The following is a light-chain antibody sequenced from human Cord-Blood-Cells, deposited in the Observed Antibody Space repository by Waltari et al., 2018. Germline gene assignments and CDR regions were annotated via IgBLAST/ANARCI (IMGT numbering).Light chain of an antibody. CDR1: PGISNS. V-gene: IGKV1-NL1*01. CDR2: AAS. CDR3: QQYYSTLT. Sequence: DIQMTQSPSSLSASVGDRVPITCRASPGISNSLAWYQQKPGKAPKLLLYAASRLESGVPSRFSGSGSGTDYTLTISSLQPEDFATYYCQQYYSTLTFGQGTRLEIK. J-gene: IGKJ5*01.